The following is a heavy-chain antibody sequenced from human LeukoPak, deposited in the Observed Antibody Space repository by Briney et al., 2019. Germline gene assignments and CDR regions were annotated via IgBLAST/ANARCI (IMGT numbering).Heavy chain of an antibody. V-gene: IGHV3-9*01. Sequence: GRSLRLSCAASGFTFDDYAMHWVRQAPGKGLEWVSGISWNSGSIGYADSVKSRFTISRDNAKSSLYLQMNSLRAEDTALYYCARKWLQFRYFDYWGQGTLVTVSS. CDR1: GFTFDDYA. D-gene: IGHD5-24*01. CDR3: ARKWLQFRYFDY. J-gene: IGHJ4*02. CDR2: ISWNSGSI.